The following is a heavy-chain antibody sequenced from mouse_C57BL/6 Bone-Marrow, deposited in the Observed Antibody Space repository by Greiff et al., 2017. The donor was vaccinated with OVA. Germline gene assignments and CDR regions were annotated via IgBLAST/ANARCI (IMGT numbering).Heavy chain of an antibody. D-gene: IGHD1-1*01. CDR3: ARWGVITTVVAYFYAMDY. CDR1: GYTFTSYW. J-gene: IGHJ4*01. V-gene: IGHV1-72*01. Sequence: QVQLQQPGAELVKPGASVKLSCKASGYTFTSYWMHWVKQRPGRGLEWIGRIDPNSGGTKYTEKFKSKATLTVDKPSSTAYMQLSSLTSEDSAVYYCARWGVITTVVAYFYAMDYWGQGTSVTVSS. CDR2: IDPNSGGT.